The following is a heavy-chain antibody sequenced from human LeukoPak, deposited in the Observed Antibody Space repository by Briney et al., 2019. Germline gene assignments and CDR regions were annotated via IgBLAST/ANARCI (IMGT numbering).Heavy chain of an antibody. V-gene: IGHV3-21*01. CDR3: ARDLEADYDFWSGSNNWFDP. CDR1: GFTFSSYS. J-gene: IGHJ5*02. CDR2: ISSSSSYI. D-gene: IGHD3-3*01. Sequence: GGSLRLSCAASGFTFSSYSMNWVRQAPGKGLEWVSSISSSSSYIYYADSVKGRFTISRGNAKNSLYLQMNSLRAEDTAVYYCARDLEADYDFWSGSNNWFDPWGQGTLVTVSS.